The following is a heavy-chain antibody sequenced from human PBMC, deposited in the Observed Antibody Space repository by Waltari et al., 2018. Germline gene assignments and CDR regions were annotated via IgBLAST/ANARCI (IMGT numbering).Heavy chain of an antibody. V-gene: IGHV4-38-2*02. CDR2: AYHGGGI. D-gene: IGHD3-10*01. Sequence: QVQLQESGPGVMKPSETLSLTCQVSGFTVVSGYYWGWIRQSPGQGLEWIGSAYHGGGIFDKPSLGGRGSISLDRSENQVALEVRSLTAADTAVYYCARGTRVNLVRGAEWFDFWGPGMLVSVSS. CDR1: GFTVVSGYY. J-gene: IGHJ5*01. CDR3: ARGTRVNLVRGAEWFDF.